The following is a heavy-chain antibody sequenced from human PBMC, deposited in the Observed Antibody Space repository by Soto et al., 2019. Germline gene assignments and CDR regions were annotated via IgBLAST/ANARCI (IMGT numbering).Heavy chain of an antibody. D-gene: IGHD2-15*01. CDR3: ARDEGYCSGGSCYVAGY. CDR2: INSDGSST. CDR1: GFTFSSYW. V-gene: IGHV3-74*01. Sequence: EVQLVESGGGLVQPGGSLRLSCAASGFTFSSYWMHWVRQAPGKGLVWVSRINSDGSSTGYADSVMGRFTISRDNAKNPQYRQMNSLRAEDAAVYYCARDEGYCSGGSCYVAGYWGQGTLVTVSS. J-gene: IGHJ4*02.